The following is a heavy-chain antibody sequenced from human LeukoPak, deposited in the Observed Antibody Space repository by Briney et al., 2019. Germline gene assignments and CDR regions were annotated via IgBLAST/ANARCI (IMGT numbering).Heavy chain of an antibody. CDR3: ASEAGIAALPNAFDI. J-gene: IGHJ3*02. CDR2: INSVGSST. D-gene: IGHD6-6*01. V-gene: IGHV3-74*01. Sequence: PGGSLRLSCTASGFIFSTYWMHWVRQAPGKGLVWVSRINSVGSSTNYADSVKGRFTISRDNAKNMLYLQMNSLRAEDTAVYYCASEAGIAALPNAFDIWGQGTMVTVSS. CDR1: GFIFSTYW.